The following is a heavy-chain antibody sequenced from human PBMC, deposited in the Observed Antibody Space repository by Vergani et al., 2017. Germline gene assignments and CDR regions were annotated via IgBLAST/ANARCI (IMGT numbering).Heavy chain of an antibody. Sequence: QVQLVESGGGVVQPGRSLRLSCAASGFTFSSYAMHWVRQAPGKGLEWVAVISYDGRNKYYADSVKGRFTISRDNSKNTLYLQMNSLRAEDTAVYYCARGKSVVTAEGVLYYFDYWGQGTLVTVSS. J-gene: IGHJ4*02. D-gene: IGHD2-21*02. V-gene: IGHV3-30*01. CDR3: ARGKSVVTAEGVLYYFDY. CDR1: GFTFSSYA. CDR2: ISYDGRNK.